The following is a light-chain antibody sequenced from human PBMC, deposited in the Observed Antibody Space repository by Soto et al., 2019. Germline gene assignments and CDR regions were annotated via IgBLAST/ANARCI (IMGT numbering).Light chain of an antibody. CDR2: EVS. J-gene: IGKJ4*01. CDR3: MQSRQIPLT. CDR1: QSLLHTDGKTY. Sequence: DIVMTQTPLSLSVTPGQPASISCKSSQSLLHTDGKTYLSWYLQKPGQSPHLLIYEVSNRFSGVPDRFSGSGSGTDFTLILRPVEAEDVGVYFCMQSRQIPLTVGGGTKVDIK. V-gene: IGKV2D-29*02.